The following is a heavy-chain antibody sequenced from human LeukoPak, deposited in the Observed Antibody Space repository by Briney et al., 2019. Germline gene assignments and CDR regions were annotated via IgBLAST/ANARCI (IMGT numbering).Heavy chain of an antibody. CDR3: ARRDYYDSTGYYNY. CDR2: IHRSGST. V-gene: IGHV4-4*02. D-gene: IGHD3-22*01. CDR1: GGSISSENW. Sequence: SGTLSLTCAVSGGSISSENWWSWVRQPPGKGLEWIGEIHRSGSTNYNPSLKSRVTIPVDKSKNQFSLKLSSVTAADTAVYYCARRDYYDSTGYYNYWGQGTLVTVSS. J-gene: IGHJ4*02.